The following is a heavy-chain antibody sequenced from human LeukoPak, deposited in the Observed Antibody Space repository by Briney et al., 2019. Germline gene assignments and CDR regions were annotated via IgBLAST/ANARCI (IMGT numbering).Heavy chain of an antibody. D-gene: IGHD2-2*01. V-gene: IGHV3-23*01. CDR2: ISGSGGST. J-gene: IGHJ4*02. CDR1: GFTFSSYA. CDR3: AKDKWDIVVVPAAGY. Sequence: GGSLRLSCAASGFTFSSYAMSWVRQAPGKGLEWVSAISGSGGSTYYADSVKGRFTISRDNSKNTLYLQMNRLRAEDTAVYYCAKDKWDIVVVPAAGYWGQGTLVTVSS.